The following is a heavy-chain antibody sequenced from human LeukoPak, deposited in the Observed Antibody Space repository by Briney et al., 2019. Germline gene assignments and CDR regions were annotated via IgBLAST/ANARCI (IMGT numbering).Heavy chain of an antibody. Sequence: GGSLRLSCAASGFTFSSYSMNWVRQAPGKGLEWVSYISSSSSTIYYADSVKGRFTISRDNAKNSLYLKMNSLRAEDTAVYYCAREMTPYYYYMDVWGKGTTVTVSS. CDR1: GFTFSSYS. J-gene: IGHJ6*03. V-gene: IGHV3-48*04. CDR3: AREMTPYYYYMDV. CDR2: ISSSSSTI.